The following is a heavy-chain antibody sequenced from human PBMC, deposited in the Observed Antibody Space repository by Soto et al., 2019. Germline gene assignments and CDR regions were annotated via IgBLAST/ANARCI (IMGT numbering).Heavy chain of an antibody. J-gene: IGHJ4*02. Sequence: SGPTLVNPTETLTLTCTVSGFSLSNAKMGVSWIRQPPGKALEWLAHIFSNDEKSYTTSLKSRLTISKDTSKSQVVPTMTNIDPVDTATYYCAPTVNTTMVFSLFDYWGQGTLVTVSS. CDR3: APTVNTTMVFSLFDY. CDR2: IFSNDEK. V-gene: IGHV2-26*01. D-gene: IGHD5-18*01. CDR1: GFSLSNAKMG.